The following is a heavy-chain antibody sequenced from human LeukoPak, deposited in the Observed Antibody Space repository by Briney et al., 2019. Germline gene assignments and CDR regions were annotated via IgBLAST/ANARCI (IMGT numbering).Heavy chain of an antibody. CDR3: ARESTGDRPFDY. V-gene: IGHV4-30-2*01. CDR1: GGSVSSGNYY. CDR2: IYHSGST. D-gene: IGHD7-27*01. J-gene: IGHJ4*02. Sequence: SQTLSLTCTVSGGSVSSGNYYWSWIRQPPGKGLEWIGYIYHSGSTYYNPSLKSRVTISVDRSKNQFSLKLSSVTAADTAVYYCARESTGDRPFDYWGQGTLVTVSS.